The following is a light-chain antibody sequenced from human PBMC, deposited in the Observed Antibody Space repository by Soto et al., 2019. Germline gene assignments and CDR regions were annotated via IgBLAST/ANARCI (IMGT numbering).Light chain of an antibody. V-gene: IGLV2-23*02. CDR2: EVS. Sequence: QAVVAQPASVSGFPGQSIAISCTGTSSDVGSYNLVSWYQQYPGKAPKLMIYEVSKRPSGVSDRFSGSKSGNTASLTISGLQAEDEADYYCCSYAGGSTPWVFGGGTKLTVL. CDR3: CSYAGGSTPWV. J-gene: IGLJ3*02. CDR1: SSDVGSYNL.